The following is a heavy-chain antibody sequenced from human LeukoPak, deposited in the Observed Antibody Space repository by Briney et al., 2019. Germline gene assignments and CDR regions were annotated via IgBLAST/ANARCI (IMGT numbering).Heavy chain of an antibody. CDR3: XXXXMXXLXY. CDR1: GFSFSSHG. V-gene: IGHV3-23*01. Sequence: XXASGFSFSSHGMSWVRQAPGKGLEWVSGIIGGAGSTYYADSVKGRFTISRDNSKNTLYLQMNSLRAEDTAVYYXXXXXMXXLXYWGQGXLXTVSS. J-gene: IGHJ4*02. CDR2: IIGGAGST.